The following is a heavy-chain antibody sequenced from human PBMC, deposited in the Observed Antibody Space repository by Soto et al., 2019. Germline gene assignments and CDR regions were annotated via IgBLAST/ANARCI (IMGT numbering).Heavy chain of an antibody. J-gene: IGHJ4*02. CDR3: AKGGRQWLVTXDFNY. Sequence: VQLVESGGGVVQPGXSLRLSCAASXXTFSDYAMHWVRQAPGKGLEWVAVVSHDGRNTHYADSVKGRFTISRDSSKNTVSLEMTSLRAEDTAVYYCAKGGRQWLVTXDFNYWGQGALVTVSS. V-gene: IGHV3-30*18. CDR1: XXTFSDYA. D-gene: IGHD6-19*01. CDR2: VSHDGRNT.